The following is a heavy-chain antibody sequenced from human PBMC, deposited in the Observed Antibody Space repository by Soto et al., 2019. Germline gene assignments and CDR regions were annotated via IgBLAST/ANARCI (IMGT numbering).Heavy chain of an antibody. V-gene: IGHV3-33*01. CDR1: GFTFSSYG. CDR3: ARDPSTVTTNYYYYYYMDV. D-gene: IGHD4-17*01. J-gene: IGHJ6*03. CDR2: IWYDGSNK. Sequence: QVQLVESGGGVVQPGRSLRLSCAASGFTFSSYGMHWVRQAPGKGLEWVAVIWYDGSNKYYADSVKGRFTISRDNSKNTLYLQMNSLRSEDTAGYYCARDPSTVTTNYYYYYYMDVWGKGTTVTVSS.